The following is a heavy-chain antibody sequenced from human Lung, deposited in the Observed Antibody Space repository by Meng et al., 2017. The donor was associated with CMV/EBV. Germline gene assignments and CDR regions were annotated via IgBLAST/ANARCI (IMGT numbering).Heavy chain of an antibody. CDR2: IYYSGKT. D-gene: IGHD3-10*01. CDR1: GDSTTMTNYY. CDR3: AREKYLRFAEFPPNAFDL. Sequence: GSLRLSCSVSGDSTTMTNYYWGWIRQPPGGGLEWIATIYYSGKTYYNPSLKSRVTISLDTSKSQFSLRLQSVTAADRAVYYCAREKYLRFAEFPPNAFDLWGQGTMVTVSS. V-gene: IGHV4-39*07. J-gene: IGHJ3*01.